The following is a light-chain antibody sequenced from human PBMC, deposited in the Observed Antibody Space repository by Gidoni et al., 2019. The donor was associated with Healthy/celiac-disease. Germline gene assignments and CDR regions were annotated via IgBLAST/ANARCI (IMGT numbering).Light chain of an antibody. CDR2: WAS. CDR3: QQYYSTPRT. CDR1: QSVLYSSNNKNY. Sequence: DILITQSPDSLAVSLGERAKINCKSSQSVLYSSNNKNYLAWYQQKPGQPTKLLIYWASTRESVVPDRFSGRGSGTDFTLTISSLQAEDVAVYYCQQYYSTPRTFGQGTKVEIK. V-gene: IGKV4-1*01. J-gene: IGKJ1*01.